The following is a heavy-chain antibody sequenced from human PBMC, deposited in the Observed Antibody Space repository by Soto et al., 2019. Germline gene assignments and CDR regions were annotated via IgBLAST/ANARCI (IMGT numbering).Heavy chain of an antibody. CDR1: GGTFSSYA. Sequence: SSVKVSCKASGGTFSSYAISWVRQAPGQGLEWMGGIIPIFGTANYAQKFQGRVTITADESTSTAYMELSSLRSEDTAVYYCARVWGGHCSSTSCKEDYFDYWGQGTLVTVSS. CDR2: IIPIFGTA. V-gene: IGHV1-69*13. J-gene: IGHJ4*02. D-gene: IGHD2-2*01. CDR3: ARVWGGHCSSTSCKEDYFDY.